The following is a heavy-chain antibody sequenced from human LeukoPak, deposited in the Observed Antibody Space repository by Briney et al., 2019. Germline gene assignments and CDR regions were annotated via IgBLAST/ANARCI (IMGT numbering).Heavy chain of an antibody. CDR1: GYSISSGYY. CDR2: IYHSGST. CDR3: ARAYSSSWYFNWFDP. V-gene: IGHV4-38-2*02. Sequence: SETLSLTCTVSGYSISSGYYWGWIRQPPGKGLEWIGTIYHSGSTYYNPSLKSRVTISVDTSKNQFSLKLSSVTAADTAVYFCARAYSSSWYFNWFDPWGQGTQVTVSS. J-gene: IGHJ5*02. D-gene: IGHD6-13*01.